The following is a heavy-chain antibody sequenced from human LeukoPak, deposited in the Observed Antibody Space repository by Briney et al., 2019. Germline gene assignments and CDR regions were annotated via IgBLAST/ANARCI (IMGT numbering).Heavy chain of an antibody. CDR1: GFTFSSYA. Sequence: GGSLRLSCAASGFTFSSYAMSWVRQAPGKGREWVSAISGSGGSTYYADSVKGRFTISRDNSKNTLYLQMNSLRAEDAALYHCARDRTPSPGNDAFDIWGQGTMVTVSS. D-gene: IGHD1-14*01. CDR3: ARDRTPSPGNDAFDI. CDR2: ISGSGGST. J-gene: IGHJ3*02. V-gene: IGHV3-23*01.